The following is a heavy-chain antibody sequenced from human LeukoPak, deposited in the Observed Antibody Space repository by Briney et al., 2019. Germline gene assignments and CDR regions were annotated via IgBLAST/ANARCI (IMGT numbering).Heavy chain of an antibody. Sequence: ASVKVSCKASGYTFTSYYMHLVRQAPGQGLEWMGIINPSGGSTSYAQKFQGRVTMTRDTSTSTVYMELSSLRSEDTAVYYCARDLSTGSGSFTYYFDYWGQGTLVTVSS. CDR2: INPSGGST. CDR3: ARDLSTGSGSFTYYFDY. J-gene: IGHJ4*02. D-gene: IGHD1-26*01. V-gene: IGHV1-46*01. CDR1: GYTFTSYY.